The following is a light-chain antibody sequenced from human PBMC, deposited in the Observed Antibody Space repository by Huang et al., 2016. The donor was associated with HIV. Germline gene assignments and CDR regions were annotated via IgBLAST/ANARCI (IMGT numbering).Light chain of an antibody. J-gene: IGKJ2*01. CDR3: QQYDTYPHS. Sequence: AIRMTQSPSSISASTGDRVTITCRASQGISSYLAWYQQKPGQAPKLLIYAASTRQSGVPSRFSGSGFGTDFTLTISSLQSEDLGSYHCQQYDTYPHSFGQGTKLEI. CDR2: AAS. V-gene: IGKV1-8*01. CDR1: QGISSY.